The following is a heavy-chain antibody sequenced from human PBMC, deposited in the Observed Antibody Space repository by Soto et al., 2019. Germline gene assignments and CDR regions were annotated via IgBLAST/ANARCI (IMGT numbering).Heavy chain of an antibody. CDR3: ARGGGVGVAGSAAFDM. V-gene: IGHV1-2*02. J-gene: IGHJ3*02. CDR1: GYPVTAYY. Sequence: QLHLVQSGAVVKKPGASVTVSCSASGYPVTAYYMHWVRQAPGRGLEWMGGINPATGAAKYTQTFQGKVNLTPDPAKNTGFTELSGLESGDTAGFFCARGGGVGVAGSAAFDMWGQGTLVTVSS. CDR2: INPATGAA. D-gene: IGHD3-3*01.